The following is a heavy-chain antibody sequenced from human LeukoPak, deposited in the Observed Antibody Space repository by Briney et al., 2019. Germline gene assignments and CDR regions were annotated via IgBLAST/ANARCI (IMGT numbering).Heavy chain of an antibody. CDR3: AKFDGGFGGYDFNYFDY. J-gene: IGHJ4*02. D-gene: IGHD5-12*01. V-gene: IGHV3-23*01. Sequence: GGSLRLSCAASGFTFSSYAMSWVRQAPGKGLEWVSAISGSGGSTYYADSVKGRFTISRDNSKNTLYLQMNSLRAEDTAVYCCAKFDGGFGGYDFNYFDYWGQGTLVTVSS. CDR2: ISGSGGST. CDR1: GFTFSSYA.